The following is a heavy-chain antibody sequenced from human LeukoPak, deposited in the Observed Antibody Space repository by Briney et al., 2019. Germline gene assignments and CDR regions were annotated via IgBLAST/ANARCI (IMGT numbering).Heavy chain of an antibody. CDR1: GFTFSSYA. CDR3: ARGYYGSGSYYMGNY. Sequence: PGRSLRLSCAASGFTFSSYAMHWVRQAPGEGLEWVAVIWYDGSNKYYADSVKGRFTISRDNSKNTLYLQMNSLRVEDSALYYCARGYYGSGSYYMGNYWGQGTLVTVSS. D-gene: IGHD3-10*01. V-gene: IGHV3-33*01. CDR2: IWYDGSNK. J-gene: IGHJ4*02.